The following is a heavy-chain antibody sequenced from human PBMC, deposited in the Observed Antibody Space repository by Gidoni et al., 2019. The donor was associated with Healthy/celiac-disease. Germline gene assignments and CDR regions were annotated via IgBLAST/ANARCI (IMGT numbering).Heavy chain of an antibody. Sequence: IYYSGSTYYNPSLKSRVTISVDTSKNQFSLKLSSVTAADSAVYYCARDGGGVVVVAASATDAFDIWGQGTMVTVSS. CDR3: ARDGGGVVVVAASATDAFDI. V-gene: IGHV4-31*02. J-gene: IGHJ3*02. D-gene: IGHD2-15*01. CDR2: IYYSGST.